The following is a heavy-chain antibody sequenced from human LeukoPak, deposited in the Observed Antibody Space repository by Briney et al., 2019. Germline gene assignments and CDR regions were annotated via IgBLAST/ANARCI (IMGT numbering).Heavy chain of an antibody. Sequence: ASVKVSCKTSGFNFFAYYIQWVRQAPGQGLEWMGWINPQSGATTYSQKFQDRVTLTSDESIRTAYMELRRLTSDETAVYYCATDPGHSGMDHWGLGSLVTVSS. J-gene: IGHJ4*02. V-gene: IGHV1-2*02. CDR2: INPQSGAT. CDR1: GFNFFAYY. CDR3: ATDPGHSGMDH. D-gene: IGHD3-10*01.